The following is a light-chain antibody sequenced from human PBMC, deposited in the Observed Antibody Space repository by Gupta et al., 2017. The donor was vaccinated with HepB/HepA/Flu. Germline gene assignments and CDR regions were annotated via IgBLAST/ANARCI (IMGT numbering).Light chain of an antibody. CDR3: LQDYKYPRT. J-gene: IGKJ1*01. CDR1: QYIRND. Sequence: AIQMTQAPSSLSASGGDRVTITCRASQYIRNDLGWYHQRPGKGPKLLIYSASILQSGVPSRFSGSGSGTDFTLAISSLQPEDFGTYYCLQDYKYPRTFGQGTKVEIK. V-gene: IGKV1-6*01. CDR2: SAS.